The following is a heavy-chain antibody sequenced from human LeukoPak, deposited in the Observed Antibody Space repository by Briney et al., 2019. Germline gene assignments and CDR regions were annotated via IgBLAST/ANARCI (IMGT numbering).Heavy chain of an antibody. D-gene: IGHD1-26*01. CDR1: GFTVSTNY. V-gene: IGHV3-53*01. CDR2: VYSGGST. Sequence: GGSLRLSCAASGFTVSTNYMNWVRQAPGKGLEWVSVVYSGGSTYYADSVKGRFTISRDNAKNSLYLQMNSLRVDDTAIYYCAREVEWELPDYWGRGTLVTVSS. J-gene: IGHJ4*02. CDR3: AREVEWELPDY.